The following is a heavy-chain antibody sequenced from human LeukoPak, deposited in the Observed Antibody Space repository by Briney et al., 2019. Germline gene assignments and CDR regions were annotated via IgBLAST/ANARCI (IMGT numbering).Heavy chain of an antibody. CDR3: AKAQYYDFWPNIDY. CDR2: VRRSGGST. J-gene: IGHJ4*02. Sequence: PGCSLRLSCAASGCTFSSYALSWVRQAPGKGLEWVSAVRRSGGSTYYADSVKGRFTISRDNSENTLYLKMSSLRAEYTAVYYCAKAQYYDFWPNIDYWGQGTLVIVSS. V-gene: IGHV3-23*01. D-gene: IGHD3-3*01. CDR1: GCTFSSYA.